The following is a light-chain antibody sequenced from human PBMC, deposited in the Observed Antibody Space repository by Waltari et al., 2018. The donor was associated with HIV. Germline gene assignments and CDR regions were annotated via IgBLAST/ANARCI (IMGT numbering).Light chain of an antibody. J-gene: IGLJ3*02. CDR1: CGHSTYA. CDR2: VNSDGSH. Sequence: QLVLTQSPSAAATLGASVKLTGTLSCGHSTYAIAWHQQQPEKGPRYLMKVNSDGSHSKGDGIPDRFSGSSSGSERYLIISSLQSEDESDYYCQTWGTGIRVFGGGTKLTVL. V-gene: IGLV4-69*01. CDR3: QTWGTGIRV.